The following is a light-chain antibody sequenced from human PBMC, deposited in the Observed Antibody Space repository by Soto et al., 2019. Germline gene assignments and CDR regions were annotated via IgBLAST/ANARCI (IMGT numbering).Light chain of an antibody. CDR3: LLYYGGAVV. Sequence: QTVVTQEPSLTVSPGGTVTLTCASSTGAVTSGYYPNWFQQKPGQAPRALIYITSNKHSWTPARFSGSLLGGKAALTLSGVQPEDEAEYYCLLYYGGAVVFGGGTKVTVL. CDR1: TGAVTSGYY. CDR2: ITS. J-gene: IGLJ2*01. V-gene: IGLV7-43*01.